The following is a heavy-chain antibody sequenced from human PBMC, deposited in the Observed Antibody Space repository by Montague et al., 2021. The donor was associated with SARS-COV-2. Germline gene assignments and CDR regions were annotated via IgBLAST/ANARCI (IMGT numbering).Heavy chain of an antibody. V-gene: IGHV4-34*01. Sequence: SETLSLTCAVYGGSFSGNYWSWIRQPPGKGLEWIGEINHYGSTNXNPSLKSRVTMSVVTSKNQFSLKLSSVTAADTAVYYCARGLPVTTLFYYFGMDVWGQGTTVTVSS. J-gene: IGHJ6*02. CDR1: GGSFSGNY. CDR3: ARGLPVTTLFYYFGMDV. CDR2: INHYGST. D-gene: IGHD4-11*01.